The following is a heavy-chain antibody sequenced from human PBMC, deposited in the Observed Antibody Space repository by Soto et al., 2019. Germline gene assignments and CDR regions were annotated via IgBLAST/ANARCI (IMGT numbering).Heavy chain of an antibody. V-gene: IGHV4-59*08. CDR3: ARLKRGYSYGSIIDF. J-gene: IGHJ4*01. D-gene: IGHD5-18*01. CDR1: GDSIRNYY. Sequence: SEPLSLTCTVSGDSIRNYYWSWIRQPPGKGLEYIGYIFYSGSTNYNPSLKSRVAISVDTSRNQFALKLRSVTAADTATYYCARLKRGYSYGSIIDFWGRGTLVTVSS. CDR2: IFYSGST.